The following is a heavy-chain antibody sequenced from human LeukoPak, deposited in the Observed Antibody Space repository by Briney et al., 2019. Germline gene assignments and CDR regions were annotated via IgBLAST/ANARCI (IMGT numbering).Heavy chain of an antibody. J-gene: IGHJ3*02. D-gene: IGHD2-2*01. CDR2: ISGSGGST. CDR3: AKDRPSDIVVVPAAPGAFDI. Sequence: GSLRLSCAASGFAFSSYAMSWVRHAPGKGLEWVSAISGSGGSTYYADSVKGRFTISRDNSKNTLYLQMNSLRAEDTAVYYCAKDRPSDIVVVPAAPGAFDIWGQGTMVTVSS. V-gene: IGHV3-23*01. CDR1: GFAFSSYA.